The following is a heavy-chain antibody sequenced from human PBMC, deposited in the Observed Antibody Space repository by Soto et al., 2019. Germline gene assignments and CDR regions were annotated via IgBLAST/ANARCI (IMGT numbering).Heavy chain of an antibody. CDR1: GFTFSSYA. J-gene: IGHJ4*02. CDR2: ISYDGSNK. Sequence: QVQLVESGGGVVQPGRSLRLSCAASGFTFSSYAMHWVRQAPGKGLEWVAVISYDGSNKYYADSVKGRFTISRDNSKNTLYLQMNSLRAEDTAVYYCARTVTTYSWVDYWGQGTLVTVSS. V-gene: IGHV3-30-3*01. CDR3: ARTVTTYSWVDY. D-gene: IGHD4-17*01.